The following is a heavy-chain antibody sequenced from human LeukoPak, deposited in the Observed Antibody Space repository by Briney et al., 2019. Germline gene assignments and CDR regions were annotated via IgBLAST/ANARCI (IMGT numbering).Heavy chain of an antibody. CDR2: INPSGGST. Sequence: GASVKVSCKASGYTFTSYYMHWVRQAPGQGLEWMGIINPSGGSTSYAQKFQGRVTMTRDTSTSTVYMELSSLRSEDTAVYYCARDPRRRITIFGVVIKSLDYWGQGTLVTVSS. V-gene: IGHV1-46*01. J-gene: IGHJ4*02. CDR3: ARDPRRRITIFGVVIKSLDY. D-gene: IGHD3-3*01. CDR1: GYTFTSYY.